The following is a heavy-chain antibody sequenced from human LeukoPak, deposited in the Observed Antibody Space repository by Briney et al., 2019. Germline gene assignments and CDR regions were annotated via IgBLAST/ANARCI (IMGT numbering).Heavy chain of an antibody. CDR2: INSDGSIT. CDR3: ARDAVDTANAV. CDR1: GFTFTTYW. D-gene: IGHD5-18*01. V-gene: IGHV3-74*01. Sequence: GGSLRLSCAASGFTFTTYWMHWVRQAPGKGLVWVSHINSDGSITSYADSVKGRFTISRDNAKNTLYLQMNSLRAEDTAVYYCARDAVDTANAVWGQGTTVIVFS. J-gene: IGHJ6*02.